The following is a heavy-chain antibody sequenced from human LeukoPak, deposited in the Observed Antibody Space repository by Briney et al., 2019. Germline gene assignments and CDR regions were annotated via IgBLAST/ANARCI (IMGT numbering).Heavy chain of an antibody. J-gene: IGHJ6*04. D-gene: IGHD3-10*02. Sequence: GGSLRLSCATSGFTFTTFWMHWVRQAPGKGLVWVSRISNDGSSTNYADSVKGRFTIPRDNAKNTLYLQINSLRAEDTAVYYCAELGITMIGGVWGKGTTVTISS. V-gene: IGHV3-74*01. CDR2: ISNDGSST. CDR3: AELGITMIGGV. CDR1: GFTFTTFW.